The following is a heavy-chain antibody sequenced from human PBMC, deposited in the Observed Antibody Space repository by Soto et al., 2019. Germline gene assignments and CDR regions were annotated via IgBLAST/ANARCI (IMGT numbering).Heavy chain of an antibody. V-gene: IGHV4-61*01. CDR2: IYYSGST. Sequence: LSLTCTVSGGSVSSGSYYWSWIRQPPGKGLEWIGYIYYSGSTNYNPSLKSRVTISVDTSKNQFSLKLSSVTAADTAVYYCAKFHRSEYYYDSSGYYYVGYFDYWGQGTLVTVSS. D-gene: IGHD3-22*01. CDR1: GGSVSSGSYY. CDR3: AKFHRSEYYYDSSGYYYVGYFDY. J-gene: IGHJ4*02.